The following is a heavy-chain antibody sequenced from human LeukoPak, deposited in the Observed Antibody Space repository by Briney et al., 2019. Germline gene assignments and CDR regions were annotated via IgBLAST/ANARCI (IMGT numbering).Heavy chain of an antibody. CDR3: ARACSGGSCYSD. CDR1: GFTFSSYI. Sequence: GGSLRLSCAASGFTFSSYIMNWVRQAPGKGLEWVSSISSSSSYIYYADSVKGRFTISRDNAKNSLYLQMNSLRAEDTAVYYCARACSGGSCYSDWGQGTLVTVSS. CDR2: ISSSSSYI. D-gene: IGHD2-15*01. V-gene: IGHV3-21*01. J-gene: IGHJ4*02.